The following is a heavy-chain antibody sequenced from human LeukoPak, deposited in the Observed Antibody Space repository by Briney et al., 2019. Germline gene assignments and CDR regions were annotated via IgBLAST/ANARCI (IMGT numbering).Heavy chain of an antibody. CDR1: GFPFSRYS. Sequence: GGSLRLSCAASGFPFSRYSMNWVRQAPGEGPEWVSSISSSSNKDYVDSVKGRFTVSRDNAKNSLYLQMDSLRVEDTAVYYCARDPPSRGTRYFDYWGQGILVTVSS. CDR3: ARDPPSRGTRYFDY. CDR2: ISSSSNK. D-gene: IGHD3-16*01. V-gene: IGHV3-21*01. J-gene: IGHJ4*02.